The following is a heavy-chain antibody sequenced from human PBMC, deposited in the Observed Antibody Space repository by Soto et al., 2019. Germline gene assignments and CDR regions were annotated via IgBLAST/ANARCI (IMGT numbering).Heavy chain of an antibody. CDR3: ARAPNHLVGVFDY. Sequence: ASVKVSCKASGYTFTSYAMHWVRQAPGQRLEWMGWINAGNGNTKYSQKFQGRVTITRDTSASSAYMELSSLRSEDMAVYYCARAPNHLVGVFDYWGQRTLVTVSS. V-gene: IGHV1-3*01. J-gene: IGHJ4*02. CDR1: GYTFTSYA. D-gene: IGHD1-26*01. CDR2: INAGNGNT.